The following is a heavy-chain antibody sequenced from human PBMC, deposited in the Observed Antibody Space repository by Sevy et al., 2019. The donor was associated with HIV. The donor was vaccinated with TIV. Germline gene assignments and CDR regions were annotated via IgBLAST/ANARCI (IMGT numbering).Heavy chain of an antibody. CDR2: ITTDGNIK. V-gene: IGHV3-30*04. Sequence: GGSLRLSCTASGFSFSNYAMYWVRQAPGEGLEWVAVITTDGNIKDYADSVKGRLTISRDNFKNTLYLQMNSLRAEDSAVYYCASHYYDSTGYYYPLDYWGLGTLVTVSS. CDR3: ASHYYDSTGYYYPLDY. D-gene: IGHD3-22*01. CDR1: GFSFSNYA. J-gene: IGHJ4*02.